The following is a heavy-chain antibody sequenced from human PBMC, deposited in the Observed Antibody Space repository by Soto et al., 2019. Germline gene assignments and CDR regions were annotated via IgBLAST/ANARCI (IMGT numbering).Heavy chain of an antibody. CDR1: GYRVTIYW. CDR3: ARQYCITTSCYIGMDV. D-gene: IGHD2-2*02. CDR2: IYPGDSDT. V-gene: IGHV5-51*01. Sequence: GESLKISCIGSGYRVTIYWIAWVRQMPGKGLEWMGIIYPGDSDTRYSPSFQGQVSISADKSISTAYLQWSSLKASDTAIYYCARQYCITTSCYIGMDVWGQGTTVTVSS. J-gene: IGHJ6*02.